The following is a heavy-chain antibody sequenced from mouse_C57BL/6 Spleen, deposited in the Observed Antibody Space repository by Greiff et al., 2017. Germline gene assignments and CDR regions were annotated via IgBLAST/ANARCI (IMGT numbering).Heavy chain of an antibody. CDR2: INPRDGST. J-gene: IGHJ4*01. CDR1: GYTFTDHT. D-gene: IGHD1-1*01. CDR3: ARNEVAHYYAMDY. V-gene: IGHV1-78*01. Sequence: VQLQQSDAELVKPGASVKISCKVSGYTFTDHTIHWMKQRPEQGLEWIGYINPRDGSTKYNQKFKGKATLTAKKSSSTAYMQLNSLTSEDSAVYFCARNEVAHYYAMDYWGQGTSVTVSS.